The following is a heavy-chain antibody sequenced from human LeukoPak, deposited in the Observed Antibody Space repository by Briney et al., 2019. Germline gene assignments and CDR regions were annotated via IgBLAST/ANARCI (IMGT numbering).Heavy chain of an antibody. CDR1: GFTFSSYA. D-gene: IGHD6-19*01. CDR2: ISGSGGST. Sequence: GSLRLSCAASGFTFSSYAMSWVRQAPGKGLEWVSAISGSGGSTYYADSVKGRFTISRDNAKNSLYLQMNSLRAEDTAVYYCARKGSGWYEGFDYWGQGTLVTVSS. V-gene: IGHV3-23*01. CDR3: ARKGSGWYEGFDY. J-gene: IGHJ4*02.